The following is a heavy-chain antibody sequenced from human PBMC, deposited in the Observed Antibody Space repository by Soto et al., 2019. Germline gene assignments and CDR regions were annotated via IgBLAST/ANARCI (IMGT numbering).Heavy chain of an antibody. CDR3: ARLTTGWGYDFDY. CDR1: GGSISSYY. V-gene: IGHV4-59*08. CDR2: IYYSGST. J-gene: IGHJ4*02. D-gene: IGHD5-12*01. Sequence: SETLSLTCSVSGGSISSYYWSWIRQPPGKGLEWIGYIYYSGSTNYNPSLKSRVTISVDTSKNQFSLRLSSVTAADTAVYYCARLTTGWGYDFDYWAQGTLVTVSS.